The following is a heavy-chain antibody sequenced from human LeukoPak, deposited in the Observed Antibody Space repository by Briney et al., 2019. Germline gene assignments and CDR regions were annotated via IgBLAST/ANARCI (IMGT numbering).Heavy chain of an antibody. CDR2: ISGSGGST. V-gene: IGHV3-23*01. Sequence: GGSLRLSCAASGFTFSSYAMSWVRQAPGKGLEWVSAISGSGGSTYYADSVKGRFTISRDNAKNSLYLQMNSLRAEDTALYYCARAAGHTYYFDYWGQGALVTVSS. J-gene: IGHJ4*02. CDR1: GFTFSSYA. CDR3: ARAAGHTYYFDY.